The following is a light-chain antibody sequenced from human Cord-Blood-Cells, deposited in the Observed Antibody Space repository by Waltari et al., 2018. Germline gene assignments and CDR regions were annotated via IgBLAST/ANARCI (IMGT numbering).Light chain of an antibody. CDR2: DVS. CDR1: SRDGGGHYY. V-gene: IGLV2-11*01. CDR3: CSYAGSYTYV. Sequence: QSALSQPRSASGSPGQSVTQACTGTSRDGGGHYYDSWYQQHHGKAPKLMIYDVSKRPSGVPDRFPGSKSGNPASLTISGLQAEDEADYYCCSYAGSYTYVFGTGTKVTVL. J-gene: IGLJ1*01.